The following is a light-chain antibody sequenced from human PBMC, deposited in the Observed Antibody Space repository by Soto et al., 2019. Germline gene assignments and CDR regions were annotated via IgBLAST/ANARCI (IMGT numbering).Light chain of an antibody. V-gene: IGLV2-14*03. Sequence: QSALTQPASVSGSPGQSISISCTGTSSDVGGYNYVSWYQHQPGKAPKLVIFDVSGRPSGISNRFSGSKSGNTASLTISGLRPEDEADYYCSSCTDFNIYVFGTGTKVTVL. CDR3: SSCTDFNIYV. J-gene: IGLJ1*01. CDR2: DVS. CDR1: SSDVGGYNY.